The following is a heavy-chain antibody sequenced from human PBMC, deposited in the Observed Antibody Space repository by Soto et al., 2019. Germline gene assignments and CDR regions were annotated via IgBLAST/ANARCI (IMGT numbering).Heavy chain of an antibody. D-gene: IGHD1-26*01. CDR3: GRRGPAVGVTGPSDY. CDR1: GFTFSDYA. CDR2: INTNSYYI. V-gene: IGHV3-21*01. Sequence: EVQLVESGGGLFKPGGALRLSCAAFGFTFSDYAMSWVRQAPGKGLEWVSSINTNSYYIYYGDSVKGRFTTSRDNAQNSLYLQMNSLRVEDTAVYYCGRRGPAVGVTGPSDYLGQGTLVIVSS. J-gene: IGHJ4*02.